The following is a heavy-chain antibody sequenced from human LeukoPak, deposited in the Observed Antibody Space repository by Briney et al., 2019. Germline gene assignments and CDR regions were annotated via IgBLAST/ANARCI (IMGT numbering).Heavy chain of an antibody. Sequence: PGGSLRLSCAASGFTFSNYAMTWVRQAPGKGLEWVSVISGSGGSTYYADSVKGRFSISRDNSKNTLYLQMNSLGAEDTAVYYCAKDYSGSYYYFDYWGQGTLVTVSS. D-gene: IGHD1-26*01. V-gene: IGHV3-23*01. J-gene: IGHJ4*02. CDR1: GFTFSNYA. CDR3: AKDYSGSYYYFDY. CDR2: ISGSGGST.